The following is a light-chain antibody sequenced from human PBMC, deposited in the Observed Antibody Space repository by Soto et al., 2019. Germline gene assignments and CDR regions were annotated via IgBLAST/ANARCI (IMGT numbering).Light chain of an antibody. J-gene: IGKJ5*01. CDR3: QQYGSSPLLT. V-gene: IGKV3-20*01. Sequence: EIVLTQSPGTLSLSPVERATLSCSSSQSVSSSYLAWYQQKPGQAPRLILYGASSRATGIPDRLSGSGSGTDFTLPIRRLEPEDFAVYYCQQYGSSPLLTFGQGTQLVIK. CDR2: GAS. CDR1: QSVSSSY.